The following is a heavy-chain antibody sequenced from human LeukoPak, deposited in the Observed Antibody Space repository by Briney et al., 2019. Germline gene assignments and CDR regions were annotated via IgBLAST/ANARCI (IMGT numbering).Heavy chain of an antibody. D-gene: IGHD2-15*01. Sequence: GGSVRLSCPASGFTFSSYSMNWVRQAPGKGLEWVSSISSSSSYIYYADSVKGRFTISRDNAKNSLYLQMNSLRAEDTAVYYCARKCSGGSCYEDYWGQGTLVTVSS. CDR3: ARKCSGGSCYEDY. CDR2: ISSSSSYI. CDR1: GFTFSSYS. V-gene: IGHV3-21*01. J-gene: IGHJ4*02.